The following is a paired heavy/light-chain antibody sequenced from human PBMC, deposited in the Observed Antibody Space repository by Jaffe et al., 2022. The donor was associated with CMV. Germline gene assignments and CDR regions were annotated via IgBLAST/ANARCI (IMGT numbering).Light chain of an antibody. V-gene: IGLV2-11*01. Sequence: QSALTQPRSVSGSPGQSVTISCTGTSSDVGAYNLVSWYQQHPGKAPKLMIYDVNKRPSGVPGRFSGSKSGNTASLTISGLQADDEADYYCCSYAGSNTFEVFGTGTKVTVL. CDR3: CSYAGSNTFEV. J-gene: IGLJ1*01. CDR2: DVN. CDR1: SSDVGAYNL.
Heavy chain of an antibody. CDR2: IRGTGAVT. D-gene: IGHD6-13*01. Sequence: EVQLLESGGGLVQPGGSLRLSCAASGFSFNDYDMSWVRQAPGKGLEWVSAIRGTGAVTYYADSLKGRFTISRDNSKNTLYLQMKSLRAEDTAVYYCAKDLSTYSSSWYAGAYFDYWGQGALVTVSS. V-gene: IGHV3-23*01. CDR3: AKDLSTYSSSWYAGAYFDY. J-gene: IGHJ4*02. CDR1: GFSFNDYD.